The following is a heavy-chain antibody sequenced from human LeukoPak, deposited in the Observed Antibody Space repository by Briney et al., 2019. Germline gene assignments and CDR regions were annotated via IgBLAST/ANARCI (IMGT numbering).Heavy chain of an antibody. D-gene: IGHD3-16*01. CDR1: GFIFSNYY. J-gene: IGHJ4*02. V-gene: IGHV3-7*01. CDR2: IKQDGGHE. CDR3: ARDRPGGIEY. Sequence: GGSLRLSCAASGFIFSNYYMSWVRQAPGKGLEWVANIKQDGGHEYYVDSLRGRFTISRDNAKNSVYLQLNSLRVEDTAVYYCARDRPGGIEYWGQGTLVTVSS.